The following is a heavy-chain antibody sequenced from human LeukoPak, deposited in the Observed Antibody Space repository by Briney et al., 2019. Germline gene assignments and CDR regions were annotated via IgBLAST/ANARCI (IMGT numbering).Heavy chain of an antibody. Sequence: GGSLRLSCAASGFTCSDYHMNWVRQAPGKGLEWVSVIYSGGSTYYADSVKGRFTISRDNSKNTLYLQMNSLRAEDTAVYYCAREVVVPAASYFDYWGQGTLVTVSS. V-gene: IGHV3-53*01. D-gene: IGHD2-2*01. CDR2: IYSGGST. J-gene: IGHJ4*02. CDR3: AREVVVPAASYFDY. CDR1: GFTCSDYH.